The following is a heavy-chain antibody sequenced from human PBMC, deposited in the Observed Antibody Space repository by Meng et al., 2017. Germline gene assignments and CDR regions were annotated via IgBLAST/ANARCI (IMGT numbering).Heavy chain of an antibody. CDR3: ASRSVDTAMVLLESHDAFDT. CDR2: ISSSGSTI. J-gene: IGHJ3*02. Sequence: GESLKISCAASGFTFSDYYMSWIRQAPGKGLEWVSYISSSGSTIYYADSVKGRFTISRDNAKNSLYLQMNSLRAEDTAVYYCASRSVDTAMVLLESHDAFDTWGQGTMVTVSS. V-gene: IGHV3-11*01. CDR1: GFTFSDYY. D-gene: IGHD5-18*01.